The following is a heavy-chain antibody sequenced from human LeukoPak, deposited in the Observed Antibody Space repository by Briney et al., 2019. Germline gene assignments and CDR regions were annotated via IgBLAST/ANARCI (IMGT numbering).Heavy chain of an antibody. V-gene: IGHV3-21*01. J-gene: IGHJ4*02. Sequence: AGGSLRLSCAASGFTFSSYSMNWVRQAPGKGLEWVSSISSSSSYIYYADSVKGRFTISRDNAKNSLYLQMNSLRAEDTAVYYCARDLRVVPAAIDYWGQGTLVTVSS. CDR2: ISSSSSYI. CDR1: GFTFSSYS. CDR3: ARDLRVVPAAIDY. D-gene: IGHD2-2*01.